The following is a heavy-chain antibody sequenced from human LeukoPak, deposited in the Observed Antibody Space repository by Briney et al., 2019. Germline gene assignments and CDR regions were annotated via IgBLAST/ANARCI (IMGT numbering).Heavy chain of an antibody. CDR1: GYHISSGYY. CDR3: ARAVYCTSGGCYKTDYFDH. V-gene: IGHV4-38-2*02. J-gene: IGHJ4*02. CDR2: INHSGST. D-gene: IGHD2-2*02. Sequence: PSETLSLTCSVSGYHISSGYYWGWVRQPPGKGLEWIGSINHSGSTFYNPSLASRVTMSVDTSNNYFSLHLSSVTAADTAMYFCARAVYCTSGGCYKTDYFDHWGQGTLAIVSS.